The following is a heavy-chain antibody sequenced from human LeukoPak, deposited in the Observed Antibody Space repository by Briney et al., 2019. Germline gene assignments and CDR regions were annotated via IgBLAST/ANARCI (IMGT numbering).Heavy chain of an antibody. CDR3: ARQGLQFADWYSVL. Sequence: SETLSLTCIVSGGSISSYYWSWIRQPAGKGLEWIGRIYTSGSTNYNPSLKSRVTISVDTSKNQFSLKLSSVTAADTAVYYCARQGLQFADWYSVLWGQGTLVTVSS. CDR1: GGSISSYY. D-gene: IGHD2-21*02. CDR2: IYTSGST. J-gene: IGHJ4*02. V-gene: IGHV4-4*07.